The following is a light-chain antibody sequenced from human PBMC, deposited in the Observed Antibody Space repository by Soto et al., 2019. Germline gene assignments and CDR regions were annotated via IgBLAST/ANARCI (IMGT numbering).Light chain of an antibody. V-gene: IGKV1-39*01. CDR2: AAS. Sequence: DIQMPQSPSSLSASVGDRVTITCRASQSISNFLNWYHQKPGKAPKLLISAASSLQRGVPSRFSGSGSGTDFTLTISRLQPDDFATYYCLQSYSTPYTVGQGTNLEIK. J-gene: IGKJ2*01. CDR3: LQSYSTPYT. CDR1: QSISNF.